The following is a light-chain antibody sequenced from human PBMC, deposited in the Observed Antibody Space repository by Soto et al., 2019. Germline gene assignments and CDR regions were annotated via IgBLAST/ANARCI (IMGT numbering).Light chain of an antibody. CDR1: QSINSY. CDR3: QQGYSSPIT. J-gene: IGKJ5*01. CDR2: AAS. Sequence: DIQMTQSPSSLSASVGDRVTITCRASQSINSYLNWYRQKPGKAPKLLIYAASSLQSGVPSRFSGRGSGTDFTLTISSLQPEDFATYYCQQGYSSPITFGQGTRLEN. V-gene: IGKV1-39*01.